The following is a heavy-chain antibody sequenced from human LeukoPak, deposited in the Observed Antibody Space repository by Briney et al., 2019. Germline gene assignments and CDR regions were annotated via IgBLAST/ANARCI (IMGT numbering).Heavy chain of an antibody. V-gene: IGHV5-51*01. J-gene: IGHJ4*02. Sequence: GESLKISCKGSGYSFTTYWIAWVRQMPGKGLEWMGIIYPGDSDTRYSPSFQGQVTISADKSINTAYLQWSSLKASDSAVYYCARRAETTEILDYWGQGTLVTVSS. CDR2: IYPGDSDT. D-gene: IGHD1-1*01. CDR3: ARRAETTEILDY. CDR1: GYSFTTYW.